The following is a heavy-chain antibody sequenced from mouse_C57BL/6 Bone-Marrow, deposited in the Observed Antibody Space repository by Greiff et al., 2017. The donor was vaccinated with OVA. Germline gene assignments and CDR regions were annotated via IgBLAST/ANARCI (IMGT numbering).Heavy chain of an antibody. CDR2: ISDGGSYT. D-gene: IGHD1-1*01. Sequence: EVQLVESGGGLVKPGGSLKLSCAASGFTFSSYAMSWVRQTPEKRLEWVATISDGGSYTYYPDNVKGRFTISRDNAKNNLYLQMSHLKSEDTAMYYCARDGGTTVYFDYWGQGTTLTVSS. V-gene: IGHV5-4*01. CDR1: GFTFSSYA. CDR3: ARDGGTTVYFDY. J-gene: IGHJ2*01.